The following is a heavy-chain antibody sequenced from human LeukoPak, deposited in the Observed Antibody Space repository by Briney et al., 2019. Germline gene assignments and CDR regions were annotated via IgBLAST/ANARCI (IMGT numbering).Heavy chain of an antibody. J-gene: IGHJ4*02. D-gene: IGHD2-8*01. CDR1: GFTFDDYA. CDR3: AKSRLYGDFDY. CDR2: ISGSGGST. V-gene: IGHV3-23*01. Sequence: PGRSLRLSCAASGFTFDDYAMHWVRQAPGKGLEWVSGISGSGGSTYYADSVKGRFTISRDNSKNTLYLQMNSLRAEDTAVYYCAKSRLYGDFDYWGQGTLVTVSS.